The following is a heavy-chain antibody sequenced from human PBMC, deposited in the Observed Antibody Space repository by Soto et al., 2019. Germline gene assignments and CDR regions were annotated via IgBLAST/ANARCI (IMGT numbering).Heavy chain of an antibody. CDR2: IIPILGIA. CDR3: ARARHGRAARRLDY. CDR1: GGTFSSYT. J-gene: IGHJ4*02. V-gene: IGHV1-69*02. D-gene: IGHD6-6*01. Sequence: SVKVSCKASGGTFSSYTISWVRQAPGQGLEWMGRIIPILGIANYAQKFQGRVTITADKSTSTAYMELSSLRSEDTAVYYCARARHGRAARRLDYWGQGTLVSVSS.